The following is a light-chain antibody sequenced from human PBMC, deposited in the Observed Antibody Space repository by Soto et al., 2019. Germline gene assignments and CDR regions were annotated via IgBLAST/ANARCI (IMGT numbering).Light chain of an antibody. CDR2: EVT. J-gene: IGLJ3*02. CDR3: SSYRSNSPVV. Sequence: QSALTQPASVSGSPGQSITISCTGTSSDVGGYDYVSWYQQHPGKAPKLIIYEVTNRPSGISDRFSGSKSGNTASLTISGLQAEDEADYDCSSYRSNSPVVFGGGTKLTVL. CDR1: SSDVGGYDY. V-gene: IGLV2-14*01.